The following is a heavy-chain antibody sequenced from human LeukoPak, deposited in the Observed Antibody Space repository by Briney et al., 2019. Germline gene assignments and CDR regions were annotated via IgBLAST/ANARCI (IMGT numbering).Heavy chain of an antibody. Sequence: GGSLRLSCAASGFTSSSYAMSWVRQAPGKGLEWVSAISGSGGSTYYADSVKGRFTISRDNSKNTLYLQMNSLRAEDTAVYYCAREMGYCSSTSCYTSDYWGQGTLVTVSS. D-gene: IGHD2-2*02. CDR3: AREMGYCSSTSCYTSDY. CDR2: ISGSGGST. CDR1: GFTSSSYA. J-gene: IGHJ4*02. V-gene: IGHV3-23*01.